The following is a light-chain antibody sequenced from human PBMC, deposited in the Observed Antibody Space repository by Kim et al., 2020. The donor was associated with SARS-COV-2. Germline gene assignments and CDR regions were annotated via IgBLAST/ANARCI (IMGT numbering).Light chain of an antibody. CDR3: QQYGIAPPYT. J-gene: IGKJ2*01. Sequence: SPGERSALSCRTSQCVCSHCLAWYQQKPGQAPTLLIYSVSNRATGIPDRFSGSGSGTDFTLTISRLEPEDFAVYYCQQYGIAPPYTFGQGTKLEI. CDR1: QCVCSHC. CDR2: SVS. V-gene: IGKV3-20*01.